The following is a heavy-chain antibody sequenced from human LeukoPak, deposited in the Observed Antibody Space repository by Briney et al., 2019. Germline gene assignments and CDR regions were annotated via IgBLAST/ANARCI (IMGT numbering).Heavy chain of an antibody. CDR3: ARVSSSSWFAPFDY. D-gene: IGHD6-13*01. Sequence: SETLSLTCTVSGYSISSGYYWGWIRQPPGKGLEWIGNFYHSGGPYYTPSLKSRVTISVDTSRNRFSLKLNSVTAADTAVYYCARVSSSSWFAPFDYWGQGTLVTVSS. CDR1: GYSISSGYY. CDR2: FYHSGGP. J-gene: IGHJ4*02. V-gene: IGHV4-38-2*02.